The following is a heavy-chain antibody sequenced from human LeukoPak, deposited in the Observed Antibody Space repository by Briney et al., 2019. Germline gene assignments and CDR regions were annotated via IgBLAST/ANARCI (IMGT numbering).Heavy chain of an antibody. D-gene: IGHD5-18*01. Sequence: ASVKVSCKASGYTFTGYYMHWVRQAPGQGLEWMGWINPNSGGTNYAQKFQGRVTMTRDTSISTAYMELSRLRSDDTAGYYCARTASWIQLWGYYYMDVWGKRTTVTVSS. V-gene: IGHV1-2*02. CDR1: GYTFTGYY. CDR3: ARTASWIQLWGYYYMDV. CDR2: INPNSGGT. J-gene: IGHJ6*03.